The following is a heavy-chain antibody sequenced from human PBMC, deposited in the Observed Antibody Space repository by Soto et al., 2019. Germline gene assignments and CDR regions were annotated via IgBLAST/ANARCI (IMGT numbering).Heavy chain of an antibody. J-gene: IGHJ4*02. V-gene: IGHV4-39*01. D-gene: IGHD3-10*01. CDR2: IYYTGNT. CDR3: ARKPMVRGIIGYFDS. Sequence: SETLSLTCTVSGGSVSSGSYYWSWIRQPPGKGLEWIGSIYYTGNTYYNPSLKSRVSISVDTSKNQFSLKLSSVAAADTAVYYCARKPMVRGIIGYFDSWGQGTLVTVSS. CDR1: GGSVSSGSYY.